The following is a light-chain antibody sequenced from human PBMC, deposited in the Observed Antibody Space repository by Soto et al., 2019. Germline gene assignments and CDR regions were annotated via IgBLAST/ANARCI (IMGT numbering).Light chain of an antibody. CDR3: QSYDTGVSGSV. Sequence: QSALTQPPSVSGAPGQRLTISCSGSTSNIGACFDVHWYQQFPGAAPTLLIYSDTSRPSGVPSRFSASKSGTSASLTITGLRTEDEADYYCQSYDTGVSGSVFGGGTKLTVL. V-gene: IGLV1-40*01. J-gene: IGLJ2*01. CDR1: TSNIGACFD. CDR2: SDT.